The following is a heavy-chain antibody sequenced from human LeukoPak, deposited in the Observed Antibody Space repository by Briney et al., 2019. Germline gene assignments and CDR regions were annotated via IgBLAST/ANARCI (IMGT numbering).Heavy chain of an antibody. CDR2: ISSSGGST. J-gene: IGHJ4*02. CDR1: GFTFSSYA. V-gene: IGHV3-23*01. Sequence: GGSLRLSCAASGFTFSSYAMSWVRQAPGKGLEWVSGISSSGGSTYYADSVKGRFTISRDNSKNTLYLQMNSLRADDTALYYCARDRRYASFDNWGQGTLVTVSS. CDR3: ARDRRYASFDN. D-gene: IGHD1-1*01.